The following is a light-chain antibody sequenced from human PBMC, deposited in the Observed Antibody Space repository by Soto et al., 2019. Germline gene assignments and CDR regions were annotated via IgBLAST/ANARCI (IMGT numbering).Light chain of an antibody. V-gene: IGKV1-39*01. CDR1: QTINHN. CDR3: QQTYITPIT. Sequence: DIEMTQSPSSLSASVGDRVTIYCRTSQTINHNLNWYQQRPGKAPKLLIYSSSSLLSGVPPRFSGSGSGTDFTLTISSLQTEDFATYVCQQTYITPITFGQGTRLDIK. CDR2: SSS. J-gene: IGKJ5*01.